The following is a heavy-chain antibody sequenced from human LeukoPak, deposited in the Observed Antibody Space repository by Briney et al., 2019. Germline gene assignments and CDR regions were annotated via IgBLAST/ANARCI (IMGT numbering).Heavy chain of an antibody. CDR1: GGSFSGYY. J-gene: IGHJ6*03. V-gene: IGHV4-34*01. Sequence: PSETLSLTCAVYGGSFSGYYWSWIRQPPGKGLEWMGEINHSGSTNYNPSLKSRVTISVDTSKHQFSLKLSSVTAADTAVYYCAGGLQLLLYYYMDVWGKGATVTVSS. CDR2: INHSGST. D-gene: IGHD5-24*01. CDR3: AGGLQLLLYYYMDV.